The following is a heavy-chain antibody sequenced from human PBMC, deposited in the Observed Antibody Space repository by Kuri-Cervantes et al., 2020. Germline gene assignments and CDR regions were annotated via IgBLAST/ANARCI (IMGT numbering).Heavy chain of an antibody. CDR2: IYWNDDK. D-gene: IGHD3-10*01. CDR1: GFSLSNARMG. Sequence: SGPTLVKPTETLTLTCTVSGFSLSNARMGVSWIHQPPGKALEWLALIYWNDDKRYSPSLKSRLTITKDTSKNQVVLTMTNMDPVDTATYYCAHRRIWRSNDAFDIWGQGTMVTVSS. CDR3: AHRRIWRSNDAFDI. V-gene: IGHV2-5*01. J-gene: IGHJ3*02.